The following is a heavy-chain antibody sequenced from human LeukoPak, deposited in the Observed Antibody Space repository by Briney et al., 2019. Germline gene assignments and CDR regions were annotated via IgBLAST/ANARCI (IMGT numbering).Heavy chain of an antibody. V-gene: IGHV1-2*02. Sequence: ASVKVSCKASGYTFTGYYMHWVRQAPGQGLEWMGWINPNSGGTNYAQKFQGRVTMTRDTSISTAYMELSRLRSDDTAVYYCARDGGYCSSGSCYPVGMDVWGQGTTVTVSS. CDR1: GYTFTGYY. D-gene: IGHD2-15*01. CDR3: ARDGGYCSSGSCYPVGMDV. CDR2: INPNSGGT. J-gene: IGHJ6*02.